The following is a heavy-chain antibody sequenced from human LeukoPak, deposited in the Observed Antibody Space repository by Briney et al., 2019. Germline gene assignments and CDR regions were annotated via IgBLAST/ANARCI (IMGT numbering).Heavy chain of an antibody. CDR1: GGSFSGYY. J-gene: IGHJ5*02. D-gene: IGHD2-15*01. CDR2: INHSGST. CDR3: ARGFRGSWNNWFDP. V-gene: IGHV4-34*01. Sequence: SETLSLTCAVYGGSFSGYYWSWIRQPPGKGLEWTGEINHSGSTNYNPSLKSRVTISVDTSKNQFSLKLSSVTAADTAVYYCARGFRGSWNNWFDPWGQGTLVTVSS.